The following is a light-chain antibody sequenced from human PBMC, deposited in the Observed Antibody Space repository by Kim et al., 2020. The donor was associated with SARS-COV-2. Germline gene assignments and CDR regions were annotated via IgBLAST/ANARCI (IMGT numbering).Light chain of an antibody. Sequence: QPASNYGRCSQSIGFRDGNNYLNWYNQRKGESPRRVIYKVSKRDAGGQDRSSGSGSGTDFTLKISRVEAEDDGVYYCMKGRNPYTFGQGTKLEI. V-gene: IGKV2-30*01. J-gene: IGKJ2*01. CDR2: KVS. CDR3: MKGRNPYT. CDR1: QSIGFRDGNNY.